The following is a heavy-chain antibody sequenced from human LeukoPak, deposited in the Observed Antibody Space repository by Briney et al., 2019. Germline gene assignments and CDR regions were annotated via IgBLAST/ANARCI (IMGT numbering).Heavy chain of an antibody. D-gene: IGHD2-15*01. CDR3: ARDQGGGAFDI. V-gene: IGHV1-18*01. Sequence: GSSVKVSCKASAYTFTSYGITWVRQAPGQGLEWMGWVSAYKGNTNYAQKFQGRVTMTTDTATSTAYMELRSLRPDDTAVYYCARDQGGGAFDIWGQGTMVTVSS. CDR1: AYTFTSYG. J-gene: IGHJ3*02. CDR2: VSAYKGNT.